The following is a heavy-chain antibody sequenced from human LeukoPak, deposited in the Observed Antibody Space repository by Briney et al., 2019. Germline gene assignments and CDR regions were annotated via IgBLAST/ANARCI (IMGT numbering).Heavy chain of an antibody. Sequence: GGSLRLSCAASEFTFSGYAMTWVRQAPGPGLEWVSGISAGSGTTYYADSVKGRFTISRDNYKKPVYLQMDSLRAEDTSIYYCAKDSSGWSHIYMDVWGKGTTVTVSS. CDR2: ISAGSGTT. D-gene: IGHD6-19*01. CDR1: EFTFSGYA. CDR3: AKDSSGWSHIYMDV. V-gene: IGHV3-23*01. J-gene: IGHJ6*03.